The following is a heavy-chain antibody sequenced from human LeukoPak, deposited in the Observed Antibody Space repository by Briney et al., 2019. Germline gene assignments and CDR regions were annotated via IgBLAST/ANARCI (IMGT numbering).Heavy chain of an antibody. Sequence: RASVKVSCKASGYTFTSYYMHWVRQAPGQGLEWMGIINPSGGSTSYAQKFQGRVTMTRDTSTSTVYMELSSLRSEDTAVYYCARDGSIEQQLDYYYYMDVWGKGTTVTVSS. J-gene: IGHJ6*03. CDR1: GYTFTSYY. CDR2: INPSGGST. V-gene: IGHV1-46*01. D-gene: IGHD6-13*01. CDR3: ARDGSIEQQLDYYYYMDV.